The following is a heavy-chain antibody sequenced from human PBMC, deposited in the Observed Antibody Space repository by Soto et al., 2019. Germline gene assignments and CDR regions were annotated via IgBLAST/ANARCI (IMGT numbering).Heavy chain of an antibody. Sequence: EVQLLESGGGLVQPGGSLRLSCAASGFTFSTYAMTWVRQAPGKGLEWVSAIFGSGDGTYYADSVKGRFTISRDNSKNTLYLQMNSLRAEDTAVYYCAKPVGYYDGSDYWGQGTLVTVSS. J-gene: IGHJ4*02. CDR2: IFGSGDGT. CDR1: GFTFSTYA. CDR3: AKPVGYYDGSDY. D-gene: IGHD3-22*01. V-gene: IGHV3-23*01.